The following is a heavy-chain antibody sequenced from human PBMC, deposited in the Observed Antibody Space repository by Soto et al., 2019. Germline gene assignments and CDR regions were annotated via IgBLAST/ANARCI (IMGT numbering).Heavy chain of an antibody. CDR1: GFSFSNYA. CDR2: ISYDGSNT. V-gene: IGHV3-30-3*01. CDR3: ARDRGGGNSFWSLDL. J-gene: IGHJ2*01. D-gene: IGHD2-21*02. Sequence: QVQLVESGGGVVQPGRSLRLSCAASGFSFSNYAMHWVRQAPGKGLEWVAVISYDGSNTCYADSVKGRFTISRDNSKNTLYLQLNSLRDDDTAVYYCARDRGGGNSFWSLDLWGRGTLVTVSS.